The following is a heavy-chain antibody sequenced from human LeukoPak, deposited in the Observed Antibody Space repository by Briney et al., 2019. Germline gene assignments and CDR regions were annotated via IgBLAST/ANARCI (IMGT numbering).Heavy chain of an antibody. D-gene: IGHD6-13*01. V-gene: IGHV3-30*04. J-gene: IGHJ4*02. Sequence: GGSLRLSCAASGFTFSNYAMHWVRQAPGKGLQWVAVISYDGSNKYYADSVKGRFTISRDNSKNTLYLQMNSLRGEDTAVYYCARQYGSSWYDYWGQGTLVTVSS. CDR1: GFTFSNYA. CDR2: ISYDGSNK. CDR3: ARQYGSSWYDY.